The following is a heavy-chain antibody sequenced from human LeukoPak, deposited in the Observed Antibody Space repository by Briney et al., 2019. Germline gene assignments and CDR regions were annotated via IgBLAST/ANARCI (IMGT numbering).Heavy chain of an antibody. CDR1: GFTFSSYA. V-gene: IGHV3-23*01. CDR2: ISGSGGST. Sequence: GGSLRLSCAASGFTFSSYAMSWVRQAPGKGLEWVSAISGSGGSTYYADSVKGRFTISRDNSKNTLYLQMNSMRAEDRAVYYCAKDMSPNYYDSSGYLDYWGQGTLVTVSS. D-gene: IGHD3-22*01. CDR3: AKDMSPNYYDSSGYLDY. J-gene: IGHJ4*02.